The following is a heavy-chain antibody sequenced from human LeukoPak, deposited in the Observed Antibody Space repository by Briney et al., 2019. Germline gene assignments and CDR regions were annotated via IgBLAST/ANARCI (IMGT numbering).Heavy chain of an antibody. D-gene: IGHD3-10*01. V-gene: IGHV4-4*07. CDR3: ARARQPDGGLDY. J-gene: IGHJ4*02. Sequence: SETMSLTCTVSGGSISSHYWGWVRQPAGKGLEWIGRMSASGGHNYNRSLKSRVNMSVDTPKNQFSLHLTSVTAADTALYYCARARQPDGGLDYWGQGTVVTVSS. CDR1: GGSISSHY. CDR2: MSASGGH.